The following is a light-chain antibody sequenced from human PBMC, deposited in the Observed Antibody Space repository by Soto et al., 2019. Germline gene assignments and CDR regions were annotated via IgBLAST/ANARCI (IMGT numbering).Light chain of an antibody. Sequence: QSVLTQPASVSGSPGQSITISCTGTSSDVGSYNLVSWYQQHPGKAPKLMIYEGSKRPSGVSNRFSGSKSGNTASLTISGLQAEDEADYYCCSYAGSSTFLFVVFGGGTKLTVL. CDR1: SSDVGSYNL. CDR3: CSYAGSSTFLFVV. J-gene: IGLJ2*01. CDR2: EGS. V-gene: IGLV2-23*03.